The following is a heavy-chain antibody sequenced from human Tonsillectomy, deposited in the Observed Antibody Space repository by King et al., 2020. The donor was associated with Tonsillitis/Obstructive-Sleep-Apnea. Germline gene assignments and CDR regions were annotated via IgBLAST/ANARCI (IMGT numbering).Heavy chain of an antibody. J-gene: IGHJ3*02. CDR3: ARDRDCSSTSCYNAFDI. V-gene: IGHV3-30*04. Sequence: VQLVESGGGVVQPGRSLRLSYAASGFTFSTYAMHWVRQAPGKGLEWVAVISYDGSNNYYADSVKGRFTISRDNSKNTLYLQMNSLRAEDTAVYYCARDRDCSSTSCYNAFDIWGQGTMVTVSS. CDR2: ISYDGSNN. CDR1: GFTFSTYA. D-gene: IGHD2-2*02.